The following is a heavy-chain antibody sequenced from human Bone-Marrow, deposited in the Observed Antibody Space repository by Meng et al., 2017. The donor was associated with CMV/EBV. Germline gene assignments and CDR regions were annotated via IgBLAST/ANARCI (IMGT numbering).Heavy chain of an antibody. CDR1: GFTFSSYW. CDR3: ARDLFSNKPRYYFDY. J-gene: IGHJ4*02. CDR2: IWYDGSNK. D-gene: IGHD4-11*01. V-gene: IGHV3-33*08. Sequence: GESLKISCAASGFTFSSYWMSWVRQAPGKGLEWVAVIWYDGSNKYYADSVKGRFTISRDNSKNTLYLQMNSLRAEDTAVYYCARDLFSNKPRYYFDYWGQGTLVTVSS.